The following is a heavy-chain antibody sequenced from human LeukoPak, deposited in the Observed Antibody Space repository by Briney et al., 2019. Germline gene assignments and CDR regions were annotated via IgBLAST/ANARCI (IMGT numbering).Heavy chain of an antibody. D-gene: IGHD6-19*01. J-gene: IGHJ2*01. Sequence: SETLSLTCAVYGGSFSDYFWSWIRQPPGKGLEWIGEISHSGSTTYNPSLRSRVTISVDTSKNQFSLKLSSVTAADTAVYYCARGTAVAGTRSGHWYFDLWGRGTLVTVSS. CDR1: GGSFSDYF. CDR2: ISHSGST. CDR3: ARGTAVAGTRSGHWYFDL. V-gene: IGHV4-34*01.